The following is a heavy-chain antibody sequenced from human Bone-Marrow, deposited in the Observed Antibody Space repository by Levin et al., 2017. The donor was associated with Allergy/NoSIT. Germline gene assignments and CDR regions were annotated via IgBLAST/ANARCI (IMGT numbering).Heavy chain of an antibody. CDR1: GFTFNSYN. Sequence: GGSLRLSCAASGFTFNSYNMNWVRQAPGKGLEWVSSIPSSSSSTYYADSVKGRFTISRDNAKNSLYLQMSSLRAEDTAVYYCARSSSAYAFYALDVWGLGTKVTVSS. J-gene: IGHJ3*01. CDR3: ARSSSAYAFYALDV. CDR2: IPSSSSST. V-gene: IGHV3-21*01. D-gene: IGHD5-12*01.